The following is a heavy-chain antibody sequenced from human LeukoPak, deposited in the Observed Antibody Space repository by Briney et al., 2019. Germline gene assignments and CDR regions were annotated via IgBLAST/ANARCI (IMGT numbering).Heavy chain of an antibody. Sequence: SQTLSLTCTVSGGSISSGGYYWSWIRQPPGKGLEWIGYIYHSGSTYYNPSLKSRVTISVDTSKNQFSLKLSSVIAADTAVYYCARHVYSSSWRPGRDPNWFDPWGQGTLVTVSS. CDR2: IYHSGST. CDR3: ARHVYSSSWRPGRDPNWFDP. V-gene: IGHV4-30-2*03. D-gene: IGHD6-13*01. CDR1: GGSISSGGYY. J-gene: IGHJ5*02.